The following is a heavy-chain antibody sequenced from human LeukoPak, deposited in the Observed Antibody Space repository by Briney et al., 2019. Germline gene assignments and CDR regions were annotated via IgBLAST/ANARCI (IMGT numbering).Heavy chain of an antibody. CDR1: GFTFSSYD. CDR2: IGTAGDT. V-gene: IGHV3-13*03. CDR3: AAVPKSARYYDFWSGYYPA. D-gene: IGHD3-3*01. J-gene: IGHJ5*02. Sequence: GGSLRLSCAACGFTFSSYDMHWVRQATGKGLEWVSAIGTAGDTYYPGSVKGQFTISRENAKNSLYLQMNSLRSEDTAVYYCAAVPKSARYYDFWSGYYPAWGQGTLVTVSS.